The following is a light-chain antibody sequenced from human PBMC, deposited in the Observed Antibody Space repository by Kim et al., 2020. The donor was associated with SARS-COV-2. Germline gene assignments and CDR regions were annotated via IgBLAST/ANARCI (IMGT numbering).Light chain of an antibody. Sequence: SASVGDRVTITCRASQDISDRLAWYQQRPGTAPTLLILAASTLHAGVPSRFSGGGTGTEFSLTIDSLQPEDFATYYCQQVELYPSFGPGTKVDIK. J-gene: IGKJ3*01. V-gene: IGKV1-9*01. CDR2: AAS. CDR3: QQVELYPS. CDR1: QDISDR.